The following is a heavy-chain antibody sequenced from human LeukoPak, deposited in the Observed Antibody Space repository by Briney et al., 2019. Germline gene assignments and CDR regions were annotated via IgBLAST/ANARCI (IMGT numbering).Heavy chain of an antibody. CDR2: IYTGGSP. CDR1: AGSISSYY. Sequence: SETLSLACTVSAGSISSYYWSWIRQPAGEVLEWIGRIYTGGSPNYNPSLKSRVTMSVDTSKDQFSLKLSSVTAADTAVYYCARCGASSSWPYYYYYYMDVWGKATTVTAS. V-gene: IGHV4-4*07. CDR3: ARCGASSSWPYYYYYYMDV. D-gene: IGHD6-13*01. J-gene: IGHJ6*03.